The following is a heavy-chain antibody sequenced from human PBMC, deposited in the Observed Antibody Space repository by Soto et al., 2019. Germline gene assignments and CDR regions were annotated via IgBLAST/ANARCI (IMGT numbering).Heavy chain of an antibody. J-gene: IGHJ6*03. D-gene: IGHD3-3*01. CDR1: GGSISSSSYY. V-gene: IGHV4-39*01. CDR3: ARHKYTIFGVPMDV. CDR2: IYYSGST. Sequence: SETLSLTCTVSGGSISSSSYYWGWIRQPPGKGLEWIGSIYYSGSTYYNPSLKSRVTISVDTSKNQFSLKLSSVTAADTAVYYCARHKYTIFGVPMDVWGKGTTVTVS.